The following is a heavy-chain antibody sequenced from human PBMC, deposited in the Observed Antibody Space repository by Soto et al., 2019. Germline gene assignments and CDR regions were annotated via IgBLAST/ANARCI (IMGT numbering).Heavy chain of an antibody. CDR3: ARTRSFTLGFYYDGMDV. D-gene: IGHD6-6*01. V-gene: IGHV1-18*01. Sequence: SEEVSFKASCYTFTSYGISWVRQAPGQGLEWMGWISAYNGNTNYAQKLQGRVTISADKSLRTAYLQWTSLKASDTALYYCARTRSFTLGFYYDGMDVWGQGTTVTVP. CDR1: CYTFTSYG. CDR2: ISAYNGNT. J-gene: IGHJ6*02.